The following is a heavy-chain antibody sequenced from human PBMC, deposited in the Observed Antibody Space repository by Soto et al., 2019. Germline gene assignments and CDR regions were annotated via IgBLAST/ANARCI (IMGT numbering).Heavy chain of an antibody. D-gene: IGHD1-26*01. V-gene: IGHV1-18*01. Sequence: GASVKVSCKASGYTFTSYGISWVRQAPGQGLEWMGWISAYNGNTNYAQKLQGRVTMTTDTSTSTAYMELRSLRSDDTAVYYCARGGVGATPWDWFDPWGQGTLVTVSS. J-gene: IGHJ5*02. CDR3: ARGGVGATPWDWFDP. CDR2: ISAYNGNT. CDR1: GYTFTSYG.